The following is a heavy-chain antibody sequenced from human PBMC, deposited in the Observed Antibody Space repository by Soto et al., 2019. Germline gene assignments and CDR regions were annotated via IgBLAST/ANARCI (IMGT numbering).Heavy chain of an antibody. V-gene: IGHV3-30-3*01. CDR3: AREDGYNPRSYYGMDV. J-gene: IGHJ6*02. CDR1: GFTFSSYA. D-gene: IGHD5-12*01. Sequence: SLRLSCAASGFTFSSYAMHWVRQAPGKGLEWVAVISYDGSNKYYADSVKGRFTISRDNSKNTLYLQMNSLRAEDTAVYYCAREDGYNPRSYYGMDVWGQGTTVTVSS. CDR2: ISYDGSNK.